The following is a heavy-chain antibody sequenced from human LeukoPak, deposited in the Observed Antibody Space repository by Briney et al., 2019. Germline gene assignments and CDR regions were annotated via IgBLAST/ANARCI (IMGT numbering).Heavy chain of an antibody. Sequence: SETLSLTCAVYGGSFSGYYWSWIRQPPGKGLEWIGEINHSGSTNYNPSLKSRVTISVETSKNQFSLKLSSVTAADTAVYYCARGGYDYVWGSYRYSQPFDYWGQGTLVTVSS. CDR2: INHSGST. CDR3: ARGGYDYVWGSYRYSQPFDY. J-gene: IGHJ4*02. CDR1: GGSFSGYY. V-gene: IGHV4-34*01. D-gene: IGHD3-16*02.